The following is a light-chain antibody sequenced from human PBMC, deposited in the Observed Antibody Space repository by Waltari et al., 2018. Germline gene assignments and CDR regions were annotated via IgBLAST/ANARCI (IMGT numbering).Light chain of an antibody. J-gene: IGLJ2*01. CDR1: SSAVGSYNL. CDR3: CSYAGSSTFEV. Sequence: QSALTQPASVSGSPGQSITLSCTGTSSAVGSYNLVSWYQQHPGKAPKLMIYEGSKRHSGVSNRFSGSKSGNTASLRISGLQAEDEADYYCCSYAGSSTFEVFGGGTKLTV. V-gene: IGLV2-23*03. CDR2: EGS.